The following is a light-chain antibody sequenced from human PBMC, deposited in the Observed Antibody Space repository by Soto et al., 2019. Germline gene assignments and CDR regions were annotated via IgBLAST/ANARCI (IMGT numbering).Light chain of an antibody. V-gene: IGLV2-14*01. CDR3: SSYTSSSTLDV. CDR2: DVS. J-gene: IGLJ1*01. Sequence: QSVLTQPASVSGSPGRSITISCHGTSSDVGGYNYVSWYQQHPGKAPKLMIYDVSNRPSGVSNRFSGSKSGNTASLTISGLQAEDEADYYCSSYTSSSTLDVFGTGTKVTVL. CDR1: SSDVGGYNY.